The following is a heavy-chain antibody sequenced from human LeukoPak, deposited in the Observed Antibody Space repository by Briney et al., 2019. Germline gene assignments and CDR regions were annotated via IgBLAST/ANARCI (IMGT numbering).Heavy chain of an antibody. D-gene: IGHD4-11*01. J-gene: IGHJ6*03. CDR3: ARATTVTTPHYYYYYYMDV. CDR2: IYYSGST. V-gene: IGHV4-59*01. Sequence: PSETLSLTCTVSGGSISSYYWSWIRQPPGKGLEWIGYIYYSGSTNYNPSLKSRVTISVDTSKNQFSLKLSSVTAADTAVYYCARATTVTTPHYYYYYYMDVWGKGTTVTVSS. CDR1: GGSISSYY.